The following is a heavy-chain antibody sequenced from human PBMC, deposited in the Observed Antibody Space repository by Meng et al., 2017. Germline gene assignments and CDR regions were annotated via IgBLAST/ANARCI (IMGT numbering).Heavy chain of an antibody. CDR3: ARARQKGVGAIDY. Sequence: QEALQESGPGLVKPSGPLSLPCTVSGGSTSSYYWSWIRQPPGKGLEWIGYIYYSGSTNYNPSLKSRVTISVDTSKNQFSLKLSSVTTADTAVYYCARARQKGVGAIDYWGQGTLVTVSS. D-gene: IGHD1-26*01. CDR2: IYYSGST. V-gene: IGHV4-59*01. J-gene: IGHJ4*02. CDR1: GGSTSSYY.